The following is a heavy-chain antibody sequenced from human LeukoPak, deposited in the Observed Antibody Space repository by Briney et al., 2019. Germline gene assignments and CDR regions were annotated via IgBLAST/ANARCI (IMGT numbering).Heavy chain of an antibody. Sequence: PGGSLRLSCAASGFTFSSYAMSWVRQAPGKGLEWVSAISGSGGSTYYADSVKGRFTISRDNSKNTLYLRVNSLRAEDTAVYYCAKDAGSGYYYPIDYWGQGTLVTVSS. J-gene: IGHJ4*02. V-gene: IGHV3-23*01. CDR2: ISGSGGST. CDR3: AKDAGSGYYYPIDY. CDR1: GFTFSSYA. D-gene: IGHD3-22*01.